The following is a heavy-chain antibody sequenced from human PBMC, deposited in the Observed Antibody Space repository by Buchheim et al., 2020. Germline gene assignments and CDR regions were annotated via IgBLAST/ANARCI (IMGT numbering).Heavy chain of an antibody. CDR3: ARDRAYLFWGRYYGMDV. CDR2: ISYDGSKI. D-gene: IGHD3-10*02. J-gene: IGHJ6*02. V-gene: IGHV3-30-3*01. CDR1: GFTFTSYA. Sequence: QVQVVESGGGVVQPGRSLRLSCAASGFTFTSYAMHWVRQAPGKGLEWVAVISYDGSKIYYADSVKGRFTIYRDNSKHTLYLQVNSLRAEDTSVYYCARDRAYLFWGRYYGMDVWGQGTT.